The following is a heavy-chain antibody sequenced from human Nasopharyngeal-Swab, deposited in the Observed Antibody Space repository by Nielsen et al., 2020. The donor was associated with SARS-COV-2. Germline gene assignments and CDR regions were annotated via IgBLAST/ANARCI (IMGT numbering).Heavy chain of an antibody. CDR2: IYQSGST. CDR3: ARDTGCGGDCPKEVNSYGMDV. V-gene: IGHV4-30-2*01. Sequence: WIRQPPGKGLEWIGYIYQSGSTDYNPSLKSRVTISIDRSKNQFSLKLSSVTAADTAVYYCARDTGCGGDCPKEVNSYGMDVWGQGTTVTVSS. D-gene: IGHD2-21*01. J-gene: IGHJ6*02.